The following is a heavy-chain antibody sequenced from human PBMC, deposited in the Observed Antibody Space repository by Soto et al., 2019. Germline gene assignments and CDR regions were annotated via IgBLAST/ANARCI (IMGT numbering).Heavy chain of an antibody. D-gene: IGHD7-27*01. J-gene: IGHJ3*02. Sequence: GXSVKVSCKASGCTFTSSAGQWVRQARGQRLEWIGWIVVGSGNTNYAQKFQERVTITRDMSTSTAYMELSSLRSEDTAVYYCAAPGAADDAFDIWGQGTMVTVSS. CDR3: AAPGAADDAFDI. CDR2: IVVGSGNT. CDR1: GCTFTSSA. V-gene: IGHV1-58*01.